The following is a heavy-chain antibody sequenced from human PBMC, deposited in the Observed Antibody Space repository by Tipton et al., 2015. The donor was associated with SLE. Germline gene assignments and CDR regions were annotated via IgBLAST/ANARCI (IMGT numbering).Heavy chain of an antibody. CDR3: ATVGNYEVFYYYYYMDV. D-gene: IGHD4-11*01. CDR1: GGSISSNNYY. CDR2: VSSTGYT. J-gene: IGHJ6*03. Sequence: TLSLTCTVSGGSISSNNYYWGWIRQPPGKGLEWIGSVSSTGYTYYNPSLKSRVTVSVDTSKNHLSLTLSSVTAADTAVYYCATVGNYEVFYYYYYMDVWGKGTTITVSS. V-gene: IGHV4-39*07.